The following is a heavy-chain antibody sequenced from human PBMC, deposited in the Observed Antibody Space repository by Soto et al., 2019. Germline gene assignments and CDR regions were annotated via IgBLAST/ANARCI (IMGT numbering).Heavy chain of an antibody. J-gene: IGHJ4*02. Sequence: EVQLVESGGGVVRPGGSLRLSCAASGFTFDDYGMSWVRQAPGKGLEWVSGINWNGGSTGYAESVKGRFTISRDNAKNSFYLQMNSLSAEDTALYYCAILGASGHFPPFDYWGQGTLVTVSS. D-gene: IGHD1-26*01. CDR1: GFTFDDYG. CDR2: INWNGGST. CDR3: AILGASGHFPPFDY. V-gene: IGHV3-20*04.